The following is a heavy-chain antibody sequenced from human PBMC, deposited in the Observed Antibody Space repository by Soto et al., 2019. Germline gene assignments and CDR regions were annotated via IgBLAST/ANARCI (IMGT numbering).Heavy chain of an antibody. Sequence: EVQLLESGGGLVQPGGSLRLSCAASGFTFSSYAMSWVRQAPGKGLEWVSAISGSGGSTYYADSVKGRFTISRDNSKNTLYLQMNSLRGEDTDVYYCAKGRFWSGYPYYFDYWGQGTLVTVSS. J-gene: IGHJ4*02. CDR2: ISGSGGST. V-gene: IGHV3-23*01. D-gene: IGHD3-3*01. CDR3: AKGRFWSGYPYYFDY. CDR1: GFTFSSYA.